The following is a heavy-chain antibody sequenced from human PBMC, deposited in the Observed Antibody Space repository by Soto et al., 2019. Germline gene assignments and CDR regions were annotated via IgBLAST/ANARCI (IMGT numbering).Heavy chain of an antibody. J-gene: IGHJ4*02. CDR1: GFTFSSYS. CDR2: ISSSSSYI. D-gene: IGHD3-3*01. CDR3: ARAPVLRFLEWYGYYFDY. V-gene: IGHV3-21*01. Sequence: GRSLRLSCAASGFTFSSYSMNWVRQAPGKGLEWVSSISSSSSYIYYADSVKGRFTISRDNAKNSLYLQMNSLRAEDTAVYYCARAPVLRFLEWYGYYFDYWGQGTLVTVSS.